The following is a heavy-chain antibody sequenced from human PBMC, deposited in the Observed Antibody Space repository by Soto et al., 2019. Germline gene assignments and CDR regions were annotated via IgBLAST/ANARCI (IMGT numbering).Heavy chain of an antibody. CDR3: ARGLDYDIWSGYPPVPYYYYGMDV. J-gene: IGHJ6*02. V-gene: IGHV1-69*13. CDR2: IIPIFGTA. CDR1: GGTFSSYA. Sequence: ASVKVSCKASGGTFSSYAISWVRQAPGQGLEWMGGIIPIFGTANYAQKFQGRVTITADESTSTAYMELSSLRSEDTAVYYCARGLDYDIWSGYPPVPYYYYGMDVWGQGTTVTVSS. D-gene: IGHD3-3*01.